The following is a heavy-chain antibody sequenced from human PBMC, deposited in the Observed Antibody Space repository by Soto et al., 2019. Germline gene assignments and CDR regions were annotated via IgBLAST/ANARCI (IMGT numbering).Heavy chain of an antibody. CDR3: ARLNFASEEY. V-gene: IGHV1-18*04. D-gene: IGHD3-10*01. CDR1: GYTFTSYG. Sequence: QVQLVQSGAEVKKPGASVKVSCKTSGYTFTSYGISWVRQAPGQGREWMGWISAYSGDTVYAQKLQGRVTVTTDTSTSTAYMELRSLRSDDTAVYYCARLNFASEEYWCQGTLVTVSS. J-gene: IGHJ4*02. CDR2: ISAYSGDT.